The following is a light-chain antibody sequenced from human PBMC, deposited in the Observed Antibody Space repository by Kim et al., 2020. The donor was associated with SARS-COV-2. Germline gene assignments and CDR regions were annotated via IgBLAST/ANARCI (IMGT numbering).Light chain of an antibody. V-gene: IGLV3-21*04. J-gene: IGLJ2*01. CDR3: HVWDTSSDHVV. CDR2: YDS. CDR1: NIGRKS. Sequence: SYELTQPPSVSVAPGKTARITCGGNNIGRKSVHWYQQKPGQAPVVVIYYDSDRRSGIPERFSGSNSGNTATLTLSRVEAGDEADYYCHVWDTSSDHVVFGGGTQLTVL.